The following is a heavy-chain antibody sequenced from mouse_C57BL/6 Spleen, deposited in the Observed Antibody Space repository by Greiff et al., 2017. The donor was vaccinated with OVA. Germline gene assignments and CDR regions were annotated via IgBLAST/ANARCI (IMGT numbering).Heavy chain of an antibody. V-gene: IGHV1-80*01. CDR1: GYAFSSYW. CDR2: IYPGDGDT. Sequence: VQLQESGAELVKPGASVKISCKASGYAFSSYWMNWVKQRPGKGLEWIGQIYPGDGDTNYNGKFKGKATLTADKSSSTAYMQLSSLTSEDSAVYFCARRYGSSYVDAMDYWGQGTSVTVSS. CDR3: ARRYGSSYVDAMDY. J-gene: IGHJ4*01. D-gene: IGHD1-1*01.